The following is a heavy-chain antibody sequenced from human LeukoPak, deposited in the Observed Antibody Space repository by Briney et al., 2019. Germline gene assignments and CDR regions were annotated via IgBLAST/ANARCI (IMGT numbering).Heavy chain of an antibody. J-gene: IGHJ4*02. CDR1: GFTFSNSD. D-gene: IGHD3-10*01. CDR2: ISGAGGST. Sequence: GGSLRLSCAASGFTFSNSDINWVRQVPGKGLEWVSTISGAGGSTYYTDSVKGRFTISRDNSKNTLYLQMNSLRAEDTAVYHCAKESSGSYYSGDYWGQGTLVTVSS. V-gene: IGHV3-23*01. CDR3: AKESSGSYYSGDY.